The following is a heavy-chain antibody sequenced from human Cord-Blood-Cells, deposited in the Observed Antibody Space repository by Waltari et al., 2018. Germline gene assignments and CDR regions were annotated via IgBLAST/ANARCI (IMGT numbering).Heavy chain of an antibody. CDR1: GYSISSGYY. Sequence: QVQLQESGPGLVKPSETLSLTCAVSGYSISSGYYWGWIRQPPGKGLEWIGSIYHSGSTYYNPSLKRRVTISVDTSKNQFSLKLSSVTAADTAVYDCARLKYSSRSFDYWGQGTLVTVSS. CDR3: ARLKYSSRSFDY. V-gene: IGHV4-38-2*01. J-gene: IGHJ4*02. D-gene: IGHD6-13*01. CDR2: IYHSGST.